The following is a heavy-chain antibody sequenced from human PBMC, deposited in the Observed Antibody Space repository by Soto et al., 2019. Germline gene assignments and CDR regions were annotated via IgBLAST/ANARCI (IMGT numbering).Heavy chain of an antibody. Sequence: QVQLQESGPGLVKPSETLSLTCAVSGGSISSETCWSWVRQPPGKGLERIGEIFRTGSTNYNPSLKSRVTISLDKSKNQVSLKLSSVTAADTAVYYCGRVAPALDYWGQGTLVTVSS. CDR2: IFRTGST. CDR1: GGSISSETC. CDR3: GRVAPALDY. V-gene: IGHV4-4*02. J-gene: IGHJ4*02.